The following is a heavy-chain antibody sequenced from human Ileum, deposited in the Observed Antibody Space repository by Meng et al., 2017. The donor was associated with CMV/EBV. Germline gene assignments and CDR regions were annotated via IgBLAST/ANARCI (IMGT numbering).Heavy chain of an antibody. V-gene: IGHV3-15*01. CDR3: VADISEVGEGEFDY. CDR2: IKRKTSGETT. Sequence: AGSLSLSCVVSGFHFGSGWISWFLQAPRKGLEWVGRIKRKTSGETTDYAAPVKGRFSITSDDSTATVSLQMNSLKTEDTALYYCVADISEVGEGEFDYWGQGTLVTVSS. J-gene: IGHJ4*02. CDR1: GFHFGSGW. D-gene: IGHD2-21*01.